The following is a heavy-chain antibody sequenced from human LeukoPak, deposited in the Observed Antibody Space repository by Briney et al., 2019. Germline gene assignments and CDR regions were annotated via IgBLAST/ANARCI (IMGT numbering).Heavy chain of an antibody. CDR1: GYTFTGYY. CDR3: ARDISGNPGGY. V-gene: IGHV1-2*02. D-gene: IGHD4-23*01. Sequence: ASVKVSCKASGYTFTGYYMHWVRQAPGQGLEWMGWISPNSGGTNYAQKFQGRVTMTRGTSISTAYMELSRLRSDDTAVYYCARDISGNPGGYWGQGTLVTVSS. J-gene: IGHJ4*02. CDR2: ISPNSGGT.